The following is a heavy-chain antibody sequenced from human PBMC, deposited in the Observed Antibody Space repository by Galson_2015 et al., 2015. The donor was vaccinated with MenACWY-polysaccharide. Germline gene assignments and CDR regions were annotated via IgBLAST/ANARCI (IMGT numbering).Heavy chain of an antibody. CDR2: IYYSGST. Sequence: LSLTCTVSGASIGSGDDYYWPWIRPRPGKGLEWIGYIYYSGSTYYNPSLKSRVIISQDTSKNQFSLNLSSVTAADTAVYYCARAPRGLWFGEAWGQGTLVTVSS. V-gene: IGHV4-31*03. CDR3: ARAPRGLWFGEA. J-gene: IGHJ5*02. CDR1: GASIGSGDDYY. D-gene: IGHD3-10*01.